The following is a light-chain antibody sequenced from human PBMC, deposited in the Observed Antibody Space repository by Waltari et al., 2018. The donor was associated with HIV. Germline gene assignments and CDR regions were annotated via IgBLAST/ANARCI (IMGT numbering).Light chain of an antibody. V-gene: IGLV1-47*01. J-gene: IGLJ2*01. Sequence: QSVLTQPPSASGTTGQRVTISCSGSSSNIGSNYVYCYQHPPGTTPNLLIYRDNQRPSSVPDRFSGSKSGTSASLAISGLRSEDEADYYCAAWDDSLSPHVVFGAGTKLTVL. CDR2: RDN. CDR3: AAWDDSLSPHVV. CDR1: SSNIGSNY.